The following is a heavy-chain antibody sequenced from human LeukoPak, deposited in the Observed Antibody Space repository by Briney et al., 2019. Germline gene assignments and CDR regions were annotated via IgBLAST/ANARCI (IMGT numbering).Heavy chain of an antibody. CDR2: ISAGGGTT. V-gene: IGHV3-23*01. D-gene: IGHD2-15*01. Sequence: PGGSLRLSCAASGFAFSNAWMSWVRQAPGKGLEWVSAISAGGGTTYHADSVKGRFTISRDNSKNTLYLQMNSLRTEDTAVYYCAKDSSASFYCGGGACYSNYWGQGTLVTVSS. CDR3: AKDSSASFYCGGGACYSNY. CDR1: GFAFSNAW. J-gene: IGHJ4*02.